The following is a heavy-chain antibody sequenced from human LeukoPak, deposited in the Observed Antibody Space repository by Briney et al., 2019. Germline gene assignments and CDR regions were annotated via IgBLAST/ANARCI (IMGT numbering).Heavy chain of an antibody. CDR3: AREAYYDSSGRFEGAFDI. Sequence: SETLSLTCTVSGGSISSSSHYWGWIRQPPGKGLEWIGSIYYSGSTYYNPSLKSRVTISVDTSKNQFSLKLSSVTAADTAVYYCAREAYYDSSGRFEGAFDIWGQGTMVTVSS. V-gene: IGHV4-39*07. CDR1: GGSISSSSHY. CDR2: IYYSGST. D-gene: IGHD3-22*01. J-gene: IGHJ3*02.